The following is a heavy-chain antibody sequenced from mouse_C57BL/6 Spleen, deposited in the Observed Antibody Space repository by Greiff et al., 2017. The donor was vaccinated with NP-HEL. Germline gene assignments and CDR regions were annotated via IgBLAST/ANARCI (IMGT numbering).Heavy chain of an antibody. D-gene: IGHD1-1*01. CDR2: IYPGSGST. J-gene: IGHJ4*01. Sequence: QVQLQQPGAELVKPGASVKMSCTASGYTFTSYWITWVKQRPGQGLEWIGDIYPGSGSTNYNEKFKSKATLTVDTSSSTAYMQLSSLTSEDSAVYYCARSYTTVVDYYAMDYWGQGTSVTVSS. CDR1: GYTFTSYW. V-gene: IGHV1-55*01. CDR3: ARSYTTVVDYYAMDY.